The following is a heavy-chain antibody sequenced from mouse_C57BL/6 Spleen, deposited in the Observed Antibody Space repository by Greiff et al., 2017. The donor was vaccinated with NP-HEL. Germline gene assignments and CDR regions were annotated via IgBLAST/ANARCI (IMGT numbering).Heavy chain of an antibody. V-gene: IGHV1-81*01. D-gene: IGHD2-3*01. CDR1: GYTFTSYG. Sequence: VQLQQSGAELARPGASVKLSCKASGYTFTSYGISWVKQRTGQGLEWIGEIYPRSGNTYYNEKFKGKATLTADKSSSTAYMELRSLTSEDSAVYFCAREDDGYYYFDVWGTGTTVTVSS. CDR3: AREDDGYYYFDV. J-gene: IGHJ1*03. CDR2: IYPRSGNT.